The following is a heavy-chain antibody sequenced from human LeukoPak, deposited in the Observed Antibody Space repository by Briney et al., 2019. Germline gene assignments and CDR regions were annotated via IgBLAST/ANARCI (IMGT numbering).Heavy chain of an antibody. J-gene: IGHJ4*02. CDR2: MNPNSGNT. D-gene: IGHD3-22*01. CDR3: ARGRAGPSAGFDYYDSSGYPY. Sequence: ASVKVSCKASGYTFTSYDINWVRQATGQGLELMGWMNPNSGNTGYAQKFQGRVTITRNTSISTADMELSSLRSEDTAVYYCARGRAGPSAGFDYYDSSGYPYWGQGTLVTVSS. CDR1: GYTFTSYD. V-gene: IGHV1-8*03.